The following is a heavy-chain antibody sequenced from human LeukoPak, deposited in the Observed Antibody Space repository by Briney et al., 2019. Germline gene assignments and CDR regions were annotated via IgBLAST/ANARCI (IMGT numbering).Heavy chain of an antibody. CDR2: INAGNGDR. CDR1: GYTFTNYA. CDR3: ARRSGYYYQYFDY. V-gene: IGHV1-3*01. Sequence: ASVKVSCKASGYTFTNYAIHWVRQAPGQRLEWMGWINAGNGDRKYSEKFQGRVTTTRDTSASTPHMELSSLRSEDTAIYYCARRSGYYYQYFDYWGQGSLVTVSS. D-gene: IGHD3-22*01. J-gene: IGHJ4*02.